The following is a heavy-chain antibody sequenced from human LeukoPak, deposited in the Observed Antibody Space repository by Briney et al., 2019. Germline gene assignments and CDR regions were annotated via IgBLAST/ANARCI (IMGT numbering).Heavy chain of an antibody. J-gene: IGHJ4*02. Sequence: PGGSLRLSCAASGFTFSSYGMHWVRQAQGKGLEWVAVIWYDGSNKYYADSVKGRFTISRDNSKNTLYLQMNSLRAEDTAVYYCARASYYDILTGYYLYYWGQGTLVTVSS. V-gene: IGHV3-33*01. D-gene: IGHD3-9*01. CDR2: IWYDGSNK. CDR3: ARASYYDILTGYYLYY. CDR1: GFTFSSYG.